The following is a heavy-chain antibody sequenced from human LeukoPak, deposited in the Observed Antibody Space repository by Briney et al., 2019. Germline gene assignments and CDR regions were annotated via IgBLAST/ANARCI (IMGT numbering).Heavy chain of an antibody. CDR2: IYYSGST. J-gene: IGHJ4*02. V-gene: IGHV4-59*01. D-gene: IGHD1-1*01. CDR1: GGSLSSYY. CDR3: ARHNTSEDNAFDY. Sequence: PSETLSLTCTVPGGSLSSYYWSWIRQPPGKGLGWIGYIYYSGSTNYNPSLKSRVTISVDTSKNQFSLMLSSVTAAGTAVYYFARHNTSEDNAFDYGGQGTLVTVSS.